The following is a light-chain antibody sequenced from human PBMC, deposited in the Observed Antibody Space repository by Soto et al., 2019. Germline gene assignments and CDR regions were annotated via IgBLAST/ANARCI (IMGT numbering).Light chain of an antibody. V-gene: IGKV3-15*01. CDR1: QSFSSN. J-gene: IGKJ2*01. Sequence: EIVMTQSPATLSVSPGERATLSCRASQSFSSNLAWYQQKPGQAPRLLIYGASTRATGIPARFSGSGSGTEFTLTISSLQSEDFAVYYCQQYNNWPLYTFGQGIXL. CDR2: GAS. CDR3: QQYNNWPLYT.